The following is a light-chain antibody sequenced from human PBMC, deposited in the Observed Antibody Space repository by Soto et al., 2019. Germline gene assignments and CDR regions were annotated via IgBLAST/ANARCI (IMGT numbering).Light chain of an antibody. V-gene: IGKV3-20*01. CDR1: QSLNTNS. Sequence: EIVLTQSPGTLSLSPGERATLSCRASQSLNTNSLAWYQQKPGQTPRLLIYAASTRDTDIPDRFIGSGSGTDFALTITRLEPEDFALYYCQQYNNWPLTFGQGTKVEIK. CDR3: QQYNNWPLT. J-gene: IGKJ1*01. CDR2: AAS.